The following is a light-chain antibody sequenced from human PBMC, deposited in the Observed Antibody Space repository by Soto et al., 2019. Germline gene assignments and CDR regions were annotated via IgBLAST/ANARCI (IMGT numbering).Light chain of an antibody. Sequence: EIVLTQSPGTLSLSPGERATLSCRASQSVSSFLAWYQQKPGQSPRLLIYDASNRATCIPTRFSGSGSGTDFTLTISILEPEDFAVYYCQARSKWPSFGPGTKVDI. CDR1: QSVSSF. CDR2: DAS. J-gene: IGKJ3*01. V-gene: IGKV3-11*01. CDR3: QARSKWPS.